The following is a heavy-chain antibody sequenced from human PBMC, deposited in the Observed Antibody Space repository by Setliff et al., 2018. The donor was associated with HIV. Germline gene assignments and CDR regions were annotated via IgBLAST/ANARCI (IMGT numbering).Heavy chain of an antibody. CDR1: GGSFNDYY. D-gene: IGHD3-10*01. CDR2: INHSGST. Sequence: SETLSLTCAAYGGSFNDYYWIWIRQPPGKGLEWIGEINHSGSTNYNPSLKSRITISVDTSKNQFSLKLTSVTAADTAVYYCARSRMVRGVIFDPWGQGILVTVSS. CDR3: ARSRMVRGVIFDP. J-gene: IGHJ5*02. V-gene: IGHV4-34*01.